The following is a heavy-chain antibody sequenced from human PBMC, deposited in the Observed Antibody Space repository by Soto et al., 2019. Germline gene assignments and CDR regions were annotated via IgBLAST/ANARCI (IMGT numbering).Heavy chain of an antibody. J-gene: IGHJ4*02. Sequence: GGSLRLSCGASGFTFSSYSMNWVRQAPGKGLEWVSYISSSSSNTYYADSVKGRFTISRDNAKNSLYLQMDSLRDEDTAVYYCARARGYSYGYVDYWGQGTLVTVSS. CDR1: GFTFSSYS. D-gene: IGHD5-18*01. CDR2: ISSSSSNT. V-gene: IGHV3-48*02. CDR3: ARARGYSYGYVDY.